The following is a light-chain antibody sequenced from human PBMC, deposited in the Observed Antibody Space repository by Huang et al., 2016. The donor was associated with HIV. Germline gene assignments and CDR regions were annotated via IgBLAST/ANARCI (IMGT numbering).Light chain of an antibody. Sequence: DIQMTQSPSTLSASVGDRVTITCRASQSISSLLAWYQQKPGKAPNLLIYKSSNLKTGAPSMFSGRGSGTEFTLTISSLQPDDFATYFCQQYSTYSWTFGQGTKVEL. V-gene: IGKV1-5*03. CDR3: QQYSTYSWT. CDR1: QSISSL. CDR2: KSS. J-gene: IGKJ1*01.